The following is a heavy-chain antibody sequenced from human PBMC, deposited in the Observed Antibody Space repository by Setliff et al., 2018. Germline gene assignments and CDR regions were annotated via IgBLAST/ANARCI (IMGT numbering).Heavy chain of an antibody. CDR1: GGSISSSNW. D-gene: IGHD1-26*01. CDR2: IYHSGST. Sequence: SETLSLTCAVSGGSISSSNWWSWVRQPPGKGLEWIGEIYHSGSTNYNPSLKSRVTISADKSKNQFSLKLSSVTAADTAVYYCARGIRVGVGAANYWGLGTLVTVS. J-gene: IGHJ4*02. CDR3: ARGIRVGVGAANY. V-gene: IGHV4-4*02.